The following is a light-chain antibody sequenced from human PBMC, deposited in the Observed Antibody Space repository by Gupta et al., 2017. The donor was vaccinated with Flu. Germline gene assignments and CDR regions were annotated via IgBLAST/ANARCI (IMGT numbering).Light chain of an antibody. CDR3: SSYAGRVTWV. Sequence: QSAPTQPRSVSGSPGQSVTISCTGSSNDVGGSNRVSWYQQRPGKAPKLLLYDVTERPSGVPDRFSGSKSGNTASLTISGPQEDDEADYYCSSYAGRVTWVFGTGTTVTVL. CDR1: SNDVGGSNR. J-gene: IGLJ1*01. CDR2: DVT. V-gene: IGLV2-11*01.